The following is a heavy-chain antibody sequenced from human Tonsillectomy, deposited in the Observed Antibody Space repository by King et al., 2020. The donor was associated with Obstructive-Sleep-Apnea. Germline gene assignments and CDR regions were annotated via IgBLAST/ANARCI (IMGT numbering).Heavy chain of an antibody. V-gene: IGHV3-48*04. J-gene: IGHJ6*02. CDR3: ARDRQQLVPGYYYYGLDV. D-gene: IGHD6-13*01. CDR1: GFTFRSYS. CDR2: ISTSRSAI. Sequence: VQLVESGGGLVQPGGSPRLSCAASGFTFRSYSMNWVRQAPGKGLEWVSDISTSRSAIYYADSVKGRFIISRDNAENPLYLQMNSVRAEDTAVYWCARDRQQLVPGYYYYGLDVWGQGTTVTVSS.